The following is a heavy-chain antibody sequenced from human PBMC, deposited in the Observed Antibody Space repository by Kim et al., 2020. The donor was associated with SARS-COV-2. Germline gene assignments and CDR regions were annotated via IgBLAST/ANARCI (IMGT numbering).Heavy chain of an antibody. J-gene: IGHJ3*01. CDR1: GFTFSNCA. D-gene: IGHD3-10*01. Sequence: GGSLRLSCAASGFTFSNCAMSWVRQAPGKGLEWVSLIYKDGAGTYYPDSVKGRFTISRDNSRSALYLQMNILRAEDTAIYYCAKGLPGSFTFEVWGQGKMVTVSS. CDR3: AKGLPGSFTFEV. V-gene: IGHV3-23*03. CDR2: IYKDGAGT.